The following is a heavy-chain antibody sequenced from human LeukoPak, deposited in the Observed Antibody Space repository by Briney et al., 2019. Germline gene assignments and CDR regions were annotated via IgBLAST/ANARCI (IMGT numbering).Heavy chain of an antibody. V-gene: IGHV4-39*01. CDR2: IYYSGRT. D-gene: IGHD5-12*01. CDR3: ARHGGLKYGGYEKRFDY. Sequence: SETLSLTCTVSVGSISTSSYFCGWSRQPPEKGLEWVGSIYYSGRTYYNPSLESRVTISVDTSKNQFSLKLTSVTAADTAVYYCARHGGLKYGGYEKRFDYWGQGTLVTVSS. CDR1: VGSISTSSYF. J-gene: IGHJ4*02.